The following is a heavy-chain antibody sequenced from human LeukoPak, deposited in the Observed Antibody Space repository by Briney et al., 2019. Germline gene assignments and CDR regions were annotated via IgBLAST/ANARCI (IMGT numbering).Heavy chain of an antibody. CDR1: GGSISSYY. CDR2: IYYSGST. Sequence: PSETLSLTCTVSGGSISSYYWSWIRQPPGKGLEWIGYIYYSGSTNYNPSLKSRVTISVDTSKNQFSLKLSSVTAADTAVYYCARRIVLAGYYYMDVWGKGTTVTVSS. V-gene: IGHV4-59*01. J-gene: IGHJ6*03. CDR3: ARRIVLAGYYYMDV. D-gene: IGHD2-15*01.